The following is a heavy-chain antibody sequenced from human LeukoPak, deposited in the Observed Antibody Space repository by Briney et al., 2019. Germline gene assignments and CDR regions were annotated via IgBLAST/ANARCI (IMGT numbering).Heavy chain of an antibody. CDR3: ASFTYYDFWSGHDY. D-gene: IGHD3-3*01. CDR2: ISSSSSYI. V-gene: IGHV3-21*01. J-gene: IGHJ4*02. Sequence: PGGSLRLSCAASGFTFSSYSMNWVRQAPGKGLEWVSFISSSSSYIYYADSVKGRFTISRDNAKNSLYLQMNSLRAEDTAVYYCASFTYYDFWSGHDYWGQGTLVTVSS. CDR1: GFTFSSYS.